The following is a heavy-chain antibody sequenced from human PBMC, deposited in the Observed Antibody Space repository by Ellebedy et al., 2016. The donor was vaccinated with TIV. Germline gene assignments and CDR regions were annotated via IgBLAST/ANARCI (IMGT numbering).Heavy chain of an antibody. Sequence: GESLKISCAASGLTFTNYGLHWVRQAPGKGLEWVAVIWYDGSNKYYADSVKGRFTISRDNSKNTLYLQMNSLRAEDTAVYYCARDSDYLAGYYYGMDVWGQGTTVTVSS. CDR2: IWYDGSNK. CDR1: GLTFTNYG. CDR3: ARDSDYLAGYYYGMDV. D-gene: IGHD2/OR15-2a*01. V-gene: IGHV3-33*08. J-gene: IGHJ6*02.